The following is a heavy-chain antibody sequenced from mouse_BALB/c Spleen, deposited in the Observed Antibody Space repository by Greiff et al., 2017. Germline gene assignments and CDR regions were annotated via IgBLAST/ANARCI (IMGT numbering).Heavy chain of an antibody. J-gene: IGHJ4*01. CDR2: IWGDGST. V-gene: IGHV2-6-7*01. Sequence: VKLMESGPGLVAPSQSLSITCTVSGFSLTGYGVNWVRQPPGKGLEWLGMIWGDGSTDYNSALKSRLSISKDNSKSQVFLKMNSLQTDDTARYYCARRWLLRGYAMDYWGQGTSVTVSS. CDR3: ARRWLLRGYAMDY. D-gene: IGHD2-3*01. CDR1: GFSLTGYG.